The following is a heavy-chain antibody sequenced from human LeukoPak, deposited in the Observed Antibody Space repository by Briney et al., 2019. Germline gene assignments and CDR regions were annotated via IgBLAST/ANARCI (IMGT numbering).Heavy chain of an antibody. CDR2: ISGSGGST. CDR1: GVSFRSYA. CDR3: AKDRDGTTIPPYYYYYYGMDV. Sequence: PGGCLRLSCAASGVSFRSYAMSWVRQAPGGGREWGSAISGSGGSTSYADSVKGRFTISRDNSKNTLYLQMNSLRAEDTAVYYCAKDRDGTTIPPYYYYYYGMDVWGQGTTVTVSS. V-gene: IGHV3-23*01. D-gene: IGHD3-3*01. J-gene: IGHJ6*02.